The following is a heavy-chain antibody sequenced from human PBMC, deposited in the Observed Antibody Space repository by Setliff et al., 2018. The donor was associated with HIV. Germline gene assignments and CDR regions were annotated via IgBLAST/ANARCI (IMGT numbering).Heavy chain of an antibody. CDR1: GGSSSSYY. J-gene: IGHJ5*02. V-gene: IGHV4-4*07. CDR3: ARDRHSSGLGSYGP. D-gene: IGHD3-10*01. Sequence: ASETLSLTCTISGGSSSSYYWSWIRQPAGRGLEWIGRIYNSGTTNYNPSLKSRVTMSVDTSKNQFSLKLTSVTAADTAVYYCARDRHSSGLGSYGPWGPGILVTVSS. CDR2: IYNSGTT.